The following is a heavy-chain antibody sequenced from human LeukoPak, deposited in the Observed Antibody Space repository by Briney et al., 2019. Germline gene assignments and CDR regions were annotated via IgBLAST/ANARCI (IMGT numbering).Heavy chain of an antibody. V-gene: IGHV1-18*01. Sequence: ASVKVSCKASGYTFTSYGISWVRQAPGQGLEWMGWISPYTGDTNYAQNLQGRVTMTTDTSTSTAYMELRSLRSDDTAVYYCARDVKYRLLHWFDNWGQGTLVTVSS. CDR1: GYTFTSYG. CDR2: ISPYTGDT. D-gene: IGHD2-2*01. CDR3: ARDVKYRLLHWFDN. J-gene: IGHJ4*02.